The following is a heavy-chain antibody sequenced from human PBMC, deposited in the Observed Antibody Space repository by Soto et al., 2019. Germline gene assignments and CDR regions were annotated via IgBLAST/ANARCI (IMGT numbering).Heavy chain of an antibody. CDR3: AKDTEGSGVVGWPYYYYGMDV. CDR1: GFTFDDYT. J-gene: IGHJ6*02. D-gene: IGHD3-10*01. Sequence: GGSLRLSCAASGFTFDDYTMHWVRQAPGKGLEWVSLISWDGGSTYYADSVKGRFTISRDNSKNSLYLQMNSLRTEDTALYYCAKDTEGSGVVGWPYYYYGMDVWGQGTTVTVSS. CDR2: ISWDGGST. V-gene: IGHV3-43*01.